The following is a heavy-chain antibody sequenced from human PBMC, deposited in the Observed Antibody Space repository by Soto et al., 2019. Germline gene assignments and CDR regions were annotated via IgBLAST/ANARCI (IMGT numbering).Heavy chain of an antibody. CDR2: IIPIFGTA. CDR3: ARQEMDTVMISPFYFDY. J-gene: IGHJ4*02. D-gene: IGHD5-18*01. V-gene: IGHV1-69*12. Sequence: VQLVQSGAEVKKPGSSVRASCKASGGTFSSYAISWVRQAPGQGLEWMGGIIPIFGTANYAQKFQGRVTITADESTSTAYMELSSLRSEDTAVYYCARQEMDTVMISPFYFDYWGQGTLVTVSS. CDR1: GGTFSSYA.